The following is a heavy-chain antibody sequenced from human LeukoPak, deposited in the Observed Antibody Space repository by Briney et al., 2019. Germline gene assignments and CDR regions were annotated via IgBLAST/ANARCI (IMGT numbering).Heavy chain of an antibody. J-gene: IGHJ3*02. Sequence: GGSLRLSCAASGFTFSNYGMNWVRQAPGKGLEWVSYISSSGSTIYYADSVKGRFTISRDNAKNSLYLQMNSLRAEDTAVYYCARVKRIYDSSGYYNDAFDIWGQGTMVTVSS. D-gene: IGHD3-22*01. CDR2: ISSSGSTI. CDR3: ARVKRIYDSSGYYNDAFDI. V-gene: IGHV3-48*04. CDR1: GFTFSNYG.